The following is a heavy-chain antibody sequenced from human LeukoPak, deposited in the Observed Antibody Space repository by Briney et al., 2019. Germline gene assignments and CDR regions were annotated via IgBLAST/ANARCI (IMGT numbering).Heavy chain of an antibody. CDR3: AREGVTGAFFV. Sequence: PGGSLRLSCEASGFDFRGSFMSWIRQAPGKGLKWVSYISTTGSTTFDADSVKGRFTISRDNAKNSVYLQMNRLRVEDTGVYYCAREGVTGAFFVWGQGALVTVSS. V-gene: IGHV3-11*04. J-gene: IGHJ4*02. D-gene: IGHD2-21*02. CDR2: ISTTGSTT. CDR1: GFDFRGSF.